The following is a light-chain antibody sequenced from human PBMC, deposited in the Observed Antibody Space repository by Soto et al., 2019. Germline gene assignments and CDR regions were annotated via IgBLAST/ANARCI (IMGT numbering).Light chain of an antibody. Sequence: EIVMTQSPATLSVSPGERATLSCRASQSVSSTFAWYQQKPGQAPRLLIYGTSARATGIPARFSGSGSGTDFTLTISRLEPEDFAVYYCQQYVSSPRTFGQGTKVDIK. CDR2: GTS. CDR3: QQYVSSPRT. J-gene: IGKJ1*01. V-gene: IGKV3-15*01. CDR1: QSVSST.